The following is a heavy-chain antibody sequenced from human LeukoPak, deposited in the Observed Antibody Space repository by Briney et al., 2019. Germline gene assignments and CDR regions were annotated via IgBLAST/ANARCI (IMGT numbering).Heavy chain of an antibody. CDR1: GGSFSGYY. CDR3: SRLHRFGTTTDY. Sequence: PSETLSLTCAVYGGSFSGYYWSWIRQPPGKGLEWIGEINHSGSTNYNPSLKSRVTISVDTSKNQFSLKLRSVTAADTAVYYCSRLHRFGTTTDYWGKRTLVTVS. V-gene: IGHV4-34*01. CDR2: INHSGST. J-gene: IGHJ4*02. D-gene: IGHD1-7*01.